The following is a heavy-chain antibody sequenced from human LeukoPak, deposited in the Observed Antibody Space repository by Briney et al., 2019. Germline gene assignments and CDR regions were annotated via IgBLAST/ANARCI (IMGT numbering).Heavy chain of an antibody. CDR3: ARLFMGTYYFDY. CDR2: INHSGST. CDR1: GGSFSGYY. V-gene: IGHV4-34*01. D-gene: IGHD1/OR15-1a*01. Sequence: PSETLSLTCAVYGGSFSGYYWSWIRQPPGKGLERIGEINHSGSTNYNPSLKSRVTISVDTSKNQFPLKLSSVTAADTAVYYCARLFMGTYYFDYWGQGTLVTVSS. J-gene: IGHJ4*02.